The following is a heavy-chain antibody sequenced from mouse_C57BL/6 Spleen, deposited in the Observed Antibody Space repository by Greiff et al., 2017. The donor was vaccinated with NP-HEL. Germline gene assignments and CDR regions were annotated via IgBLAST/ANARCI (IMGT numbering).Heavy chain of an antibody. CDR1: GYTFTSYW. D-gene: IGHD3-2*02. CDR2: IDPSDSYT. J-gene: IGHJ4*01. Sequence: QVQLQQPGAELVMPGASVKLSCKASGYTFTSYWMHWVKQRPGQGLEWIGEIDPSDSYTNYNQKFKGKSTLTVDKSSSTAYMQLSSLTSEDSAVYYCARWIFDRLYAMDDWGQGTSVTVAS. CDR3: ARWIFDRLYAMDD. V-gene: IGHV1-69*01.